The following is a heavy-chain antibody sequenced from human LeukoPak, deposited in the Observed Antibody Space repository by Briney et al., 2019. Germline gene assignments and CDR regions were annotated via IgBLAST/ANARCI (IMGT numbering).Heavy chain of an antibody. Sequence: SETLSLTCSVFGDSISSYYWNWIRQPPGKGLEWIGYMYYSGNTDYNPSLKSRVTMSIDTSKNQFSLKLTSVTAADMAVYYCARGPDTAVVHYYYMDVWGKGTTVTVSS. CDR3: ARGPDTAVVHYYYMDV. D-gene: IGHD5-18*01. CDR1: GDSISSYY. V-gene: IGHV4-59*01. J-gene: IGHJ6*03. CDR2: MYYSGNT.